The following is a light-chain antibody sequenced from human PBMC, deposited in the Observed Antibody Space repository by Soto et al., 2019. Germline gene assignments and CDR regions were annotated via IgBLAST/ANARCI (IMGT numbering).Light chain of an antibody. CDR2: ATS. Sequence: DIQMTQFPSSVSASVGDRVTITCRASQPLGAWLAWYQQKPGKAPKLLIYATSTLEGGVPSRFSGSGSGTEFTLTISSLQPEDFATYYCQQADILQLTFGGGTRVEIK. CDR3: QQADILQLT. J-gene: IGKJ4*01. V-gene: IGKV1-12*01. CDR1: QPLGAW.